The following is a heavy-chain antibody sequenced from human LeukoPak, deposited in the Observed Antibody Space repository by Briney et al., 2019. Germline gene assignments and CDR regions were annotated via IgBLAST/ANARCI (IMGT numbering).Heavy chain of an antibody. V-gene: IGHV4-39*01. CDR1: GGSISSGGYY. CDR2: IYYSGST. CDR3: ARHSRGYSSSWYYFDH. D-gene: IGHD6-13*01. J-gene: IGHJ4*02. Sequence: PSETLSLTCTVSGGSISSGGYYWSWIRQHPGKGLEWIGYIYYSGSTYYNPSLKSRVTISVDTSKNQFSLNLSSVTAADTAVYHCARHSRGYSSSWYYFDHWGQGTLVTVSS.